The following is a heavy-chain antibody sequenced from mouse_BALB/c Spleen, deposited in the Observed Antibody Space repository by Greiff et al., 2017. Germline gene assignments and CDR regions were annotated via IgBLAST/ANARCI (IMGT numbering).Heavy chain of an antibody. J-gene: IGHJ2*01. V-gene: IGHV5-9-4*01. CDR2: ISSGGSYT. CDR3: ARVPPIGTFDY. D-gene: IGHD4-1*02. Sequence: EVQGVESGGGLVKPGGSLKLSCAASGFTFSSYAMSWVRQSPEKRLEWVAEISSGGSYTYYPDTVTGRFTISRDNAKNTLYLEMSSLRSEDTAMYYCARVPPIGTFDYWGQGTTLTVSS. CDR1: GFTFSSYA.